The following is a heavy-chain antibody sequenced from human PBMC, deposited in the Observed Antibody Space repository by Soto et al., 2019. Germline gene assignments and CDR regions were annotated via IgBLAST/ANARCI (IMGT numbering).Heavy chain of an antibody. CDR2: ISGTGAST. Sequence: LRLSCTASGFTFNNYVMIWVRQAPGKGLQWVSAISGTGASTYYADSVKGRFTISRDNSKNTLFLQMNSLRAEDTAVYYCARDVKVALNLPTGGFDFWGPGTLVTVSS. CDR1: GFTFNNYV. V-gene: IGHV3-23*01. D-gene: IGHD5-12*01. J-gene: IGHJ4*02. CDR3: ARDVKVALNLPTGGFDF.